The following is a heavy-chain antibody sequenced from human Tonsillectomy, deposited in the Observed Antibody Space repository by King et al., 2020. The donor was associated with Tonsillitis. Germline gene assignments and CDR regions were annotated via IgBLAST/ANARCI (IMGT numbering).Heavy chain of an antibody. Sequence: VQLVESGAEVKKPGASVKVSCKASGYTFTGYYIHWLRQAPGQGLERMGWINPSSGGRNYVQKFQGRVTMTRDTSISTAYMELSGLRSYDTAVYYCARQEPPLGNGIFSDYWGQGTLVTVSS. J-gene: IGHJ4*02. D-gene: IGHD3-3*02. CDR3: ARQEPPLGNGIFSDY. V-gene: IGHV1-2*02. CDR2: INPSSGGR. CDR1: GYTFTGYY.